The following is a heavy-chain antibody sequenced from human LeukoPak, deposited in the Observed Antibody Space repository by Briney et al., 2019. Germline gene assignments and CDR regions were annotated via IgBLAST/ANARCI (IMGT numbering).Heavy chain of an antibody. CDR1: SGSITGYY. Sequence: SETLSLTCAVSSGSITGYYWSWIRQPAGKGLEWIGRINSSGNTNYNPSLKSRVTISVDTSKNQFSLKLTSLTAADTAVYYCARDPKYRAGFYVPWFDPWGQGSVVTVSS. J-gene: IGHJ5*02. D-gene: IGHD3-9*01. CDR2: INSSGNT. CDR3: ARDPKYRAGFYVPWFDP. V-gene: IGHV4-4*07.